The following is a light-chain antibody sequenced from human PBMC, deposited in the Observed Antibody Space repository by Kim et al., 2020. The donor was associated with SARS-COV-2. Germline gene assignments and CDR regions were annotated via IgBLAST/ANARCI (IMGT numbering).Light chain of an antibody. V-gene: IGLV2-23*02. Sequence: GQSITSFCTGTRGDVGRYNLVSWYEQRPGKAPNLIVYEVRRRPSGVSNRFAGSKSGNTASLTISGLQAEDEADYYCCSYAGATKYVFGTGTKVTVL. CDR2: EVR. CDR3: CSYAGATKYV. J-gene: IGLJ1*01. CDR1: RGDVGRYNL.